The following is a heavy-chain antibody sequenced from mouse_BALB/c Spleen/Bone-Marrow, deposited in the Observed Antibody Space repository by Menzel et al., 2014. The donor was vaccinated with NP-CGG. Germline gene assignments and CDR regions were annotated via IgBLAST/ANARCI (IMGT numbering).Heavy chain of an antibody. CDR1: GYTFTNYR. Sequence: QVQLQQPGAELVKPGASVKLSCKTSGYTFTNYRIQWVKQRPGQGLGWIGEIFPGIGTTYYNEKFKGKATLTIDTSSSTAYMQLSSLTSEDSAVYFCARGGNYGYWGQGTTLTVSS. CDR2: IFPGIGTT. J-gene: IGHJ2*01. D-gene: IGHD2-1*01. V-gene: IGHV1S132*01. CDR3: ARGGNYGY.